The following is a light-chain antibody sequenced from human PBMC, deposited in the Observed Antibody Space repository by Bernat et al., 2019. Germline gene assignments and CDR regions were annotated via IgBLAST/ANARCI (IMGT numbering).Light chain of an antibody. V-gene: IGKV1-33*01. CDR1: QDISNY. Sequence: DIQMTQSPSSLFASVGDRVTITCQASQDISNYLNWYQQRPGKAPTLLIYDASNLKTGVPSRFSGSGSGTYFSFTISSLQPEDIATYFCQQYDDLPITFCQGTRLEIK. CDR3: QQYDDLPIT. J-gene: IGKJ5*01. CDR2: DAS.